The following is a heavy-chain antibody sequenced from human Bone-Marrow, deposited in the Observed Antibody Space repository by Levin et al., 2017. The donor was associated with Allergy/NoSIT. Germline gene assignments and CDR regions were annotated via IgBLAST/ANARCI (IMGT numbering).Heavy chain of an antibody. V-gene: IGHV4-31*03. J-gene: IGHJ5*02. Sequence: PSETLSLTCTVSGGSIITGNYYWSWIRQHPGKGLEWIGHIYYSGSTYYNPSLKSRHTISVDTSQNQFSLKVSSVTDADTAVYYCARVKNAGGRGWFDAWGQGSLVTVSS. D-gene: IGHD2-8*02. CDR1: GGSIITGNYY. CDR3: ARVKNAGGRGWFDA. CDR2: IYYSGST.